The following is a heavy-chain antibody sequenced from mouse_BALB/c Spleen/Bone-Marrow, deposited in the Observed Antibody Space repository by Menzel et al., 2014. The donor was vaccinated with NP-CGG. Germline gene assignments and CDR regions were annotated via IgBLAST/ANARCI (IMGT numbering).Heavy chain of an antibody. Sequence: VKLMESGAELVRPGSSVKISCKASGYPFSSYWMSWVKQRPGQGLEWIGQIYPGDGETNYNGKFKGNATLTADKSSSTAYVQLISLTSEDSAVYFCARKYGDYWGQGTTLTVSS. CDR1: GYPFSSYW. CDR3: ARKYGDY. CDR2: IYPGDGET. V-gene: IGHV1-80*01. D-gene: IGHD2-10*02. J-gene: IGHJ2*01.